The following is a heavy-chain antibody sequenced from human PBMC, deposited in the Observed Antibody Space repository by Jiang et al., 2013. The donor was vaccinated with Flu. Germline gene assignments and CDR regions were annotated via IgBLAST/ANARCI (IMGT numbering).Heavy chain of an antibody. D-gene: IGHD1-26*01. V-gene: IGHV5-10-1*01. CDR1: GYSFSTYW. CDR2: LDPSGSYT. Sequence: GAEVKKPGESLRISCQGSGYSFSTYWISWVRQKPGKGLEWMGRLDPSGSYTDYSPSFQGHVTFSADTSIATAYLQWSSLRASDTAIYYCARHPLNGRLGGYADFDFWGQGTLVTVSS. CDR3: ARHPLNGRLGGYADFDF. J-gene: IGHJ4*01.